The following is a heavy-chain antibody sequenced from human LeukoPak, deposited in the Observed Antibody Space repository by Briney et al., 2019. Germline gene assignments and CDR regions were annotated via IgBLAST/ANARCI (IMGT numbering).Heavy chain of an antibody. Sequence: GGSLRLSCTASGFTFSDYYMSWIRQAPGKGLEWVSYISSSSSYTNYADSVKGRFTISRDNAKNSLYLQMNSLIAEDTAVYYCARAPHYSNYGPYYYGMDVWGQGTTVTVSS. CDR1: GFTFSDYY. D-gene: IGHD4-11*01. J-gene: IGHJ6*02. CDR2: ISSSSSYT. V-gene: IGHV3-11*06. CDR3: ARAPHYSNYGPYYYGMDV.